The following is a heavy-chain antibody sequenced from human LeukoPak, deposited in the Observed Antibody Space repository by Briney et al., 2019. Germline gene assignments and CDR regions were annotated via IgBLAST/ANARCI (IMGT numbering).Heavy chain of an antibody. CDR3: VGGAYFGVAKKGIFDY. CDR1: GFTFSSYW. D-gene: IGHD3-3*01. Sequence: GGSLRLSCAASGFTFSSYWMSWVRQAPGKGLEWVAVISYDGSNKYYADSVKGRFTISRDNSKNTLYLQMNSLRAEDTAVYYCVGGAYFGVAKKGIFDYWGQGTLVTVSS. CDR2: ISYDGSNK. V-gene: IGHV3-30-3*01. J-gene: IGHJ4*02.